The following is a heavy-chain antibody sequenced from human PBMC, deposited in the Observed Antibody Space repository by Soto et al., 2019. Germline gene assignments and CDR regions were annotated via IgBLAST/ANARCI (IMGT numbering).Heavy chain of an antibody. CDR2: IRNKSKRYTT. Sequence: EVQLVESGGDLVQPGGSLRLSCVVSGFTFSDHYMDWVRQAPGKGLEWVGRIRNKSKRYTTEYATSVTGRFTISRDESTNSVYLLMNSLKTEDTAVYYCASDRDGDLGIQYWGQGTLVTVSS. D-gene: IGHD4-17*01. CDR1: GFTFSDHY. CDR3: ASDRDGDLGIQY. J-gene: IGHJ1*01. V-gene: IGHV3-72*01.